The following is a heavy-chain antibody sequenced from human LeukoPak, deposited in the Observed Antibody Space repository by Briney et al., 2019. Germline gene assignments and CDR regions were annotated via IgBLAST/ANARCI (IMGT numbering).Heavy chain of an antibody. J-gene: IGHJ5*02. CDR3: VRSPQLDP. Sequence: PSETLPLTCTVSGGSISSYYWGWVRQPPGKGLEWIGYIQNSVTSYTDNPSLQSRVTISVDTSKNQFSLKLTSVTAADTAVYYCVRSPQLDPWGQGTLVTVSS. CDR1: GGSISSYY. V-gene: IGHV4-59*01. CDR2: IQNSVTSY.